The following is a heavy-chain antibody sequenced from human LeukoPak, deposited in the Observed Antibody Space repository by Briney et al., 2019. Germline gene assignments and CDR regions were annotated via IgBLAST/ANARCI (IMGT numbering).Heavy chain of an antibody. CDR1: GFTFDDYA. CDR2: ISGNSGSI. J-gene: IGHJ4*02. CDR3: AKGTKLWFGESPTFDY. Sequence: SLILSCAASGFTFDDYAMHWVRQAPGKGLEWVSGISGNSGSICYAASVKGRFTISRDNAKNSLYLQMNSLRAEDMALYYCAKGTKLWFGESPTFDYWGQGTLVTVSS. D-gene: IGHD3-10*01. V-gene: IGHV3-9*03.